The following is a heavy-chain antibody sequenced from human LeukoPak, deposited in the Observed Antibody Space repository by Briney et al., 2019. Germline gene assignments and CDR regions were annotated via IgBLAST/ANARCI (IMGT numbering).Heavy chain of an antibody. CDR3: ATSGLYGGNSIDAFDI. V-gene: IGHV4-59*08. Sequence: SETLSLTCTVSGGSISSHFWSWIRQAPGKGLEWIGYMYYSGSSNYNPSLKSRVTISVDTSENQFSLKLISVTAADTAVYYCATSGLYGGNSIDAFDIWGQGTMVTVSS. D-gene: IGHD4-23*01. CDR1: GGSISSHF. CDR2: MYYSGSS. J-gene: IGHJ3*02.